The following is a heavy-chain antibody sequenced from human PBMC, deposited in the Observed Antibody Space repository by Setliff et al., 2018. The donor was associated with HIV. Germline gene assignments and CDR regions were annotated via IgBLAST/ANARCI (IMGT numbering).Heavy chain of an antibody. V-gene: IGHV1-46*01. J-gene: IGHJ5*02. D-gene: IGHD3-22*01. Sequence: ASVKVSCKASGYTFTGYYMHWVRQAPGQGLEWMGIINPSGDSTSYAQKFQGRVTMTRDTSTHTVYMELTSLRSDDTAVYYCAKDDRYYYDTSGSPSNWFDPWGQGTLVTVSS. CDR1: GYTFTGYY. CDR3: AKDDRYYYDTSGSPSNWFDP. CDR2: INPSGDST.